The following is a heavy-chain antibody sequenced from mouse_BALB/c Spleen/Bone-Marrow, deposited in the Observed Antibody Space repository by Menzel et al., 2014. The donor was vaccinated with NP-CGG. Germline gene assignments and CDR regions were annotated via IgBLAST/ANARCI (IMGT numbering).Heavy chain of an antibody. CDR1: GFTFSDYY. D-gene: IGHD2-4*01. CDR3: ARVSYDYFDY. V-gene: IGHV5-4*02. Sequence: DVKLVESGGGLVKPGGSLKLSCAASGFTFSDYYMYWVRQTPEKRLEWVATISDGGSYTYYPDSVKGRFTISRDNAKNILYLQMSSLKSEDTAMYYCARVSYDYFDYWGQGTTLTVSS. CDR2: ISDGGSYT. J-gene: IGHJ2*01.